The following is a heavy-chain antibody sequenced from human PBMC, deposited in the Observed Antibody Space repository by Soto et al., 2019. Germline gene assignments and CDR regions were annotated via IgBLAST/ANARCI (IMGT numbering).Heavy chain of an antibody. Sequence: GGSLRLSCAASGFTFSSYAMHWVRQAPGKGLEWVAVISYDGSNKYYADSVKGRFTISRDNSKNTLYLQMNSLRAEDTAVYYCAKDQGSSGYGPLDYWGQGTLVTVSS. CDR1: GFTFSSYA. V-gene: IGHV3-30-3*01. D-gene: IGHD3-22*01. CDR3: AKDQGSSGYGPLDY. CDR2: ISYDGSNK. J-gene: IGHJ4*02.